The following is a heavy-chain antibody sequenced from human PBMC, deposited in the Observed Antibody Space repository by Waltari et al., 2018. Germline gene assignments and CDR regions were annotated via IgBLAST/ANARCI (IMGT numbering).Heavy chain of an antibody. J-gene: IGHJ6*02. V-gene: IGHV1-69*13. CDR3: AREGFWSGYSGGPRPYYYYYYGMDV. D-gene: IGHD3-3*01. CDR1: GGTFSSYA. Sequence: QVQLVQSGAEVKKPGSSVKVSCKASGGTFSSYAISWVRQAPGQGLEWMGGIIPIFGTANYAQKFQGRVTITADESTSTAYMELSSLRSEDTAVYYCAREGFWSGYSGGPRPYYYYYYGMDVWGQGTTVTVSS. CDR2: IIPIFGTA.